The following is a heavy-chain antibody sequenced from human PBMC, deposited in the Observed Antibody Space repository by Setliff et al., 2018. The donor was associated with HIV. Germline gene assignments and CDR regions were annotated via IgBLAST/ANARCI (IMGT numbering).Heavy chain of an antibody. CDR2: IRSKAHGGTT. CDR3: TRSNWGSTPDFDY. V-gene: IGHV3-49*04. Sequence: GGSLRLSCAASGFTFSRYGMHWVRQAPGKGLEWVGFIRSKAHGGTTEYAASVEVRFIISRDDSKSIAYLQMNSLKTEDTAVYYCTRSNWGSTPDFDYWGQGTTVTVSS. J-gene: IGHJ4*02. CDR1: GFTFSRYG. D-gene: IGHD7-27*01.